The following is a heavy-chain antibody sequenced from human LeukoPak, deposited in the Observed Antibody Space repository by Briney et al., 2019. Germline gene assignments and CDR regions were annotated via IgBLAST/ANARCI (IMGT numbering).Heavy chain of an antibody. CDR3: ARCMRQQLVRSYYYGMDV. Sequence: SETLSLTCTVSGGSISSYYWSWIRQPAGKGLEWIGRIYTSGSTNYNPSPKSRVTMSVDTSKNQFSLKLSSVTAADTAVYYCARCMRQQLVRSYYYGMDVWGQGTTVTVSS. D-gene: IGHD6-13*01. CDR2: IYTSGST. V-gene: IGHV4-4*07. J-gene: IGHJ6*02. CDR1: GGSISSYY.